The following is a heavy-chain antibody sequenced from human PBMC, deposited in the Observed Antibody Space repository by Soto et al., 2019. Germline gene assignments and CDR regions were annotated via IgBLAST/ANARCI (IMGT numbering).Heavy chain of an antibody. D-gene: IGHD6-13*01. J-gene: IGHJ5*02. CDR3: ARDALAAAGTYTSNWFDP. CDR1: GFTFSSYA. CDR2: IWCDGSST. Sequence: GGPLRLSCAASGFTFSSYAMSWVRQAPGKGLEWVAAIWCDGSSTYYADSVKGRFTISGDNSKNTLYLQMNSLRAEDTAVYYCARDALAAAGTYTSNWFDPWGQGTLVTVSS. V-gene: IGHV3-23*01.